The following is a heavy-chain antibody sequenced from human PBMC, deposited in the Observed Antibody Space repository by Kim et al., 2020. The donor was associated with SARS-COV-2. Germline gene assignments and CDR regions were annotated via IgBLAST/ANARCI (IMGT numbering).Heavy chain of an antibody. J-gene: IGHJ4*01. CDR2: ISYDGSNK. Sequence: GGSLRLSCAASGFTFSSYGMHWVRQAPGKGLEWVAVISYDGSNKHYADSVKGRFTISRDNSKNTLYLQMNSLRAEDTAVYYCAKVNRGGSGWFLFDYWG. V-gene: IGHV3-30*18. D-gene: IGHD6-19*01. CDR1: GFTFSSYG. CDR3: AKVNRGGSGWFLFDY.